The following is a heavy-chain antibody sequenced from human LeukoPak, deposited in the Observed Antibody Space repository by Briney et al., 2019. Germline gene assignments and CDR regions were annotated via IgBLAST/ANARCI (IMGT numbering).Heavy chain of an antibody. CDR3: AKDIGSWDFDAFDI. V-gene: IGHV3-9*01. Sequence: PGGSLRLSCAASGFTFDDCAMHWVRQAPGKGLEWVSGISWNSGNIGYADSVKGRFTISRDNAKNSLYLQMNSLRAEDTALYYCAKDIGSWDFDAFDIWGQGTMVTVSS. D-gene: IGHD6-13*01. J-gene: IGHJ3*02. CDR2: ISWNSGNI. CDR1: GFTFDDCA.